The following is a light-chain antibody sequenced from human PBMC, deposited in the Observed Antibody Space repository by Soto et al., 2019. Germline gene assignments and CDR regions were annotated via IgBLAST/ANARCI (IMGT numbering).Light chain of an antibody. CDR1: QSVSSN. V-gene: IGKV3-15*01. CDR2: GAS. J-gene: IGKJ1*01. Sequence: DIVMTQSPATLSVSPGERATLSCRASQSVSSNLAWYQQKPGQAPRPLIYGASTRATGIPARFSGSGSGTEFTLTISSLQSEDFAVYYCKQYNNLWTFGQGTKVDI. CDR3: KQYNNLWT.